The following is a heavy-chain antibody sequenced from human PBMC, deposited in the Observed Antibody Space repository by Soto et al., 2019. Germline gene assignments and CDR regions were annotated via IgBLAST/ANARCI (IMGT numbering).Heavy chain of an antibody. Sequence: PGESLKISCKGSGYRFNNYWIGCVRQMPGKGREWMAIIYPGDSDTRYSPSFQGQVTVSADKSISTAYLQWSSLKALDTAMYFCARTTSSSGYSPFGPWGQGTPVTVSS. CDR3: ARTTSSSGYSPFGP. CDR2: IYPGDSDT. CDR1: GYRFNNYW. V-gene: IGHV5-51*01. D-gene: IGHD6-6*01. J-gene: IGHJ5*02.